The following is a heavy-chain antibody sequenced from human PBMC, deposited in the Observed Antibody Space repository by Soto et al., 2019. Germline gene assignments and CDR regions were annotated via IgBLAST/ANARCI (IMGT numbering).Heavy chain of an antibody. CDR1: GFTFSSYA. CDR3: VKDLVVVTAIDPPPDY. Sequence: GGSLRLSCSASGFTFSSYAMHWVRQAPGKGLEYVSAISSNGGSTYYADSVKGRFTISRDNSKNTLYLQMSSLRAEDTAVYYCVKDLVVVTAIDPPPDYWGQGTLVTVSS. CDR2: ISSNGGST. V-gene: IGHV3-64D*08. D-gene: IGHD2-21*02. J-gene: IGHJ4*02.